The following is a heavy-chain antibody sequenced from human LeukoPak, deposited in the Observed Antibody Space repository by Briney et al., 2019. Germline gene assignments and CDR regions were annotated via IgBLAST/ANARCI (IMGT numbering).Heavy chain of an antibody. CDR1: GFTFSSYA. D-gene: IGHD4-17*01. V-gene: IGHV3-30-3*01. Sequence: GGSLRLSCAASGFTFSSYAMHWVRQAPGKGLEWVSVISYDGSNKYYADSVKGRFTISRDNSKNTLYLQMNSLRAEDTAVYYCASSTRNTYGDELDYWGQGTLVTVSS. J-gene: IGHJ4*02. CDR3: ASSTRNTYGDELDY. CDR2: ISYDGSNK.